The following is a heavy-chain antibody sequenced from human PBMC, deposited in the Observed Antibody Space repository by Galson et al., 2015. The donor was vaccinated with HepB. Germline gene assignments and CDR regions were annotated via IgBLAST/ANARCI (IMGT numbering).Heavy chain of an antibody. CDR3: ARGFNKYYFDY. J-gene: IGHJ4*02. D-gene: IGHD2/OR15-2a*01. CDR2: INGDNANT. V-gene: IGHV1-3*01. Sequence: SVKVSCKASGYTFSSSAMHWVRQAPGQRLEWMGWINGDNANTKYSQKFQGRVAISRDTSASIAYMELSSLTSEDTAVYFCARGFNKYYFDYWGQGTLVTVSS. CDR1: GYTFSSSA.